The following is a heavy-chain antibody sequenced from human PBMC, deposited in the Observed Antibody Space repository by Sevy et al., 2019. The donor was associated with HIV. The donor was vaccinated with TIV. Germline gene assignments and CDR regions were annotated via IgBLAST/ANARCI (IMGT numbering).Heavy chain of an antibody. CDR2: IRYDGNNK. D-gene: IGHD1-26*01. V-gene: IGHV3-30*02. Sequence: GGSLRLSCAASGFTFSSYGMHWVRQAPGKGLEWVAFIRYDGNNKYYTGSVKGRFTITRDNSKNTLYLQMNSLRAEDTAVYYCAKGREQGYYYGMDVWGHGTTVTVSS. CDR3: AKGREQGYYYGMDV. CDR1: GFTFSSYG. J-gene: IGHJ6*02.